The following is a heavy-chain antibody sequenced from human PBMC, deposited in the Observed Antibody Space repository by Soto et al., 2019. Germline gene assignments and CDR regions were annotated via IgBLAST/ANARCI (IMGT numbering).Heavy chain of an antibody. CDR1: GGSISSSSDY. CDR2: IYYSGST. Sequence: SETLSLTCTVSGGSISSSSDYWGWIRQPPGKGLEWIGSIYYSGSTYYNPSLKSRVTISVDTSKNQFSLKLSSVTAADTAVYYCARNKVHDYVWGSYRYCDFDYWGQGTLVTVSS. D-gene: IGHD3-16*02. V-gene: IGHV4-39*01. CDR3: ARNKVHDYVWGSYRYCDFDY. J-gene: IGHJ4*02.